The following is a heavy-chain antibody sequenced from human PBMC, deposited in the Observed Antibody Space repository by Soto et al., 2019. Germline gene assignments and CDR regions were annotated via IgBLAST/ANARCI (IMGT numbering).Heavy chain of an antibody. Sequence: GGSPRLSCAASGFTFSSYGMHWVRQAPGKGLEWVAVIWYDGSNKYYADSVKGRFTISRDNSKNTLYLQMNSLRAEDTAVYYCAGSPMGQQLGKTPRGDWFDPWGQGTLVTVSS. CDR1: GFTFSSYG. CDR2: IWYDGSNK. CDR3: AGSPMGQQLGKTPRGDWFDP. D-gene: IGHD6-13*01. J-gene: IGHJ5*02. V-gene: IGHV3-33*01.